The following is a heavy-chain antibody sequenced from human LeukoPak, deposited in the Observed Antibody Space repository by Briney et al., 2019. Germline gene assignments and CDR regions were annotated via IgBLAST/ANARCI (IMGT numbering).Heavy chain of an antibody. V-gene: IGHV7-4-1*02. CDR2: INTNTGNP. CDR3: AREIYDSSGYYYASRAFDI. Sequence: ASVKVSCKAFGYTFTSYAMNWVRQAPGQGLEWMGWINTNTGNPTYAQGFTGRFVFSLDTSVSTAYLQISSLKAEDTAVYYCAREIYDSSGYYYASRAFDIWGQGTMVTVSS. D-gene: IGHD3-22*01. J-gene: IGHJ3*02. CDR1: GYTFTSYA.